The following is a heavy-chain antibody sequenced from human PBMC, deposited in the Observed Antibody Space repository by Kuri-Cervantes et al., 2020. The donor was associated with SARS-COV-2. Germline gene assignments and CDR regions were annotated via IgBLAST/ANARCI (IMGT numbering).Heavy chain of an antibody. D-gene: IGHD6-19*01. CDR3: ARQGLRDQGWLVGYYYCYMDV. V-gene: IGHV4-4*07. CDR1: GGSISSYY. Sequence: GSLRLSCAVSGGSISSYYWSWIRQPAGKGLEWIGRIYTSGSTNYNPSLKSRVTMSVDTSKNQFSLKLSSVTAADTAVYYCARQGLRDQGWLVGYYYCYMDVWGKGTTVTVSS. CDR2: IYTSGST. J-gene: IGHJ6*03.